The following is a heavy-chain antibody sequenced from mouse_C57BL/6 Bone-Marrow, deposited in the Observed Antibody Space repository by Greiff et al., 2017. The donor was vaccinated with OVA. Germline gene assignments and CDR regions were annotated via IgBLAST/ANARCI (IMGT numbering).Heavy chain of an antibody. Sequence: QVQLQQSDAELVKPGASVKISCKVSGYTFTDHTIHWMKPRPEQGLEWIGYIYPRAGSTTYNEKFKGKATLPADKSSSTAYMQLNSLTSEDSAVYFWARGLRRDWYFDVGGTGTTVTVS. CDR1: GYTFTDHT. CDR3: ARGLRRDWYFDV. D-gene: IGHD2-4*01. CDR2: IYPRAGST. V-gene: IGHV1-78*01. J-gene: IGHJ1*03.